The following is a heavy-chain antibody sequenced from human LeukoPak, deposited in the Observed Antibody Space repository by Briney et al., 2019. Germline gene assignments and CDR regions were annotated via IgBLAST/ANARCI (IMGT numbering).Heavy chain of an antibody. CDR3: ARQIRWLRYWVDP. Sequence: SETLSLTCAVYGGSFSGYYWSWIRQPPGKGLEWIGEINHSGSTNYNPSLKSRVTISVDTSKNQFSLKLSSVTAADTAVYYCARQIRWLRYWVDPWGQGTLVTVSS. V-gene: IGHV4-34*01. J-gene: IGHJ5*02. CDR1: GGSFSGYY. CDR2: INHSGST. D-gene: IGHD5-12*01.